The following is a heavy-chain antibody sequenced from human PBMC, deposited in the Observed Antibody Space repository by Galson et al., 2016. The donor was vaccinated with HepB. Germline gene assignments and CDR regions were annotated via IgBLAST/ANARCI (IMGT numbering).Heavy chain of an antibody. CDR3: AGRGASSSSWYSDYQYGMDV. V-gene: IGHV3-66*01. D-gene: IGHD6-13*01. Sequence: SLRLSCAASGFSFSTYTMGWVRQAPGKGLEWVSIIYSGGTTCQADSVKGRFTISRGNSNNTLYLQMNSLRHEDTAVYYCAGRGASSSSWYSDYQYGMDVWGQGTTVTVSS. J-gene: IGHJ6*02. CDR2: IYSGGTT. CDR1: GFSFSTYT.